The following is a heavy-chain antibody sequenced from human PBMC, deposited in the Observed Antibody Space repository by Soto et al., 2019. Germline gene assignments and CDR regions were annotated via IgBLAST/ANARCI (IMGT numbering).Heavy chain of an antibody. CDR1: GFTFSSYA. CDR3: ARESGYSSSSGAAFDY. CDR2: ISYDGSNK. J-gene: IGHJ4*02. Sequence: QVQLVESGGGVVQPGRSLRLSCAASGFTFSSYAMHWVRQAPGKGLEWVAVISYDGSNKYYADSVKGRFTISRDNSKNTLYLQVNSLRAEDTAVDYCARESGYSSSSGAAFDYGGQGTLVTVSS. D-gene: IGHD6-6*01. V-gene: IGHV3-30-3*01.